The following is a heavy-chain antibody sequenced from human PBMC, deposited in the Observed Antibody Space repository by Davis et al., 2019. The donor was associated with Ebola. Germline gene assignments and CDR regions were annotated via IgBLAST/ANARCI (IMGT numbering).Heavy chain of an antibody. J-gene: IGHJ4*02. Sequence: GESLKISCVASGFTFTRYWMSWVRQAPGKGLEWVANIKQDGSEKYYVDSVKGRFTISRENAKNSLNLQMNSLRAEDTAVYYCVTSAGDYWGQGTLVTVSS. CDR3: VTSAGDY. CDR2: IKQDGSEK. CDR1: GFTFTRYW. V-gene: IGHV3-7*01.